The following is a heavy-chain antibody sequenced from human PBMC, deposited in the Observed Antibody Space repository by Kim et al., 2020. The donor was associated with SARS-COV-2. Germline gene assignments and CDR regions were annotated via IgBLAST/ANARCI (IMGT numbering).Heavy chain of an antibody. CDR2: IKSKTDGGTT. CDR1: GFTFSNAW. J-gene: IGHJ6*02. Sequence: GGSLRLSCAASGFTFSNAWMSWVRQAPGKGLEWVGRIKSKTDGGTTDYAAPVKGRFTISSDDSKNTLYLHMKSLKTEDTAVYYCTTLLRYFDWLDVKYYYYCRDVGGRGTTVTVS. D-gene: IGHD3-9*01. CDR3: TTLLRYFDWLDVKYYYYCRDV. V-gene: IGHV3-15*01.